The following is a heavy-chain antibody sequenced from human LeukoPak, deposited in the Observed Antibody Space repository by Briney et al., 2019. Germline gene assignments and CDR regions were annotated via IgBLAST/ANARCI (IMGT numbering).Heavy chain of an antibody. CDR1: GFTFSSYS. Sequence: GGSLRLSCAASGFTFSSYSMNWVRQAPGKGLEWVSSISSSSSYIYHADSVKGRFTSSRDNARNSVYLQMNSLRAEDTAVYYCARSSGYPFFDYWGQGTLVTVSS. CDR3: ARSSGYPFFDY. V-gene: IGHV3-21*01. CDR2: ISSSSSYI. J-gene: IGHJ4*02. D-gene: IGHD3-22*01.